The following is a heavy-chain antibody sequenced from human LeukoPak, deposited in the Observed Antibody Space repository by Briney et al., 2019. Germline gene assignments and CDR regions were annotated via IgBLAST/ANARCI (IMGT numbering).Heavy chain of an antibody. D-gene: IGHD3-22*01. CDR2: FDPEDGET. J-gene: IGHJ4*02. V-gene: IGHV1-24*01. CDR1: GYTLTELS. Sequence: ASVKVSCKVSGYTLTELSMHWVRQAPGKGLEWMGGFDPEDGETIYSQKFQGRVTMTEDTSTDTAYMELNSLRSEDTAVYYCATDLSLYDSSGYYPFDYWGQGTLVTVSS. CDR3: ATDLSLYDSSGYYPFDY.